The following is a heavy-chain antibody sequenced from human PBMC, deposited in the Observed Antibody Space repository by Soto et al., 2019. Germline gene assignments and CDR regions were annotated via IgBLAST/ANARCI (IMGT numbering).Heavy chain of an antibody. Sequence: GGSLRLSCAASGFTFSSYAMSWVRQAPGKGLEWVSAISGSGGSTYYADSVKGRFTISRDNSKNTLYLQMNSLRAEDTAVYYCAKGGVIVGATADLWYWGQGTLVTVSS. CDR2: ISGSGGST. V-gene: IGHV3-23*01. CDR3: AKGGVIVGATADLWY. D-gene: IGHD1-26*01. J-gene: IGHJ4*02. CDR1: GFTFSSYA.